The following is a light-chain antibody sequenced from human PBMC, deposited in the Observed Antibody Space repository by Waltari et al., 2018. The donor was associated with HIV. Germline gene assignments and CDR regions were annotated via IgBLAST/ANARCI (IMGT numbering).Light chain of an antibody. CDR3: QQLNSDPPIT. J-gene: IGKJ3*01. Sequence: DIQLTQSPSFLSASVGDRVTITCRASQGISTYLAWYQQKPWKAPKLLIYSASTLQSGVPSRFSGRGSGTEFTLTISSLQPEDFATYYCQQLNSDPPITFGPGTKVDIK. V-gene: IGKV1-9*01. CDR2: SAS. CDR1: QGISTY.